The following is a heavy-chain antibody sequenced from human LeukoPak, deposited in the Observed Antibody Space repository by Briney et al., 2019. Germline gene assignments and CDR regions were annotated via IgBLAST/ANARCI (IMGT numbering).Heavy chain of an antibody. CDR2: IYYSGST. D-gene: IGHD3-22*01. Sequence: SETLSLTCTVSGGSISSSSYYWGWIRQPPGKGLEWIGSIYYSGSTYYNPSLKSRVTISVDTSKNQFSLKLSSVTAADTAVYYCARDQGPGDSNLFDYWGQGTLVTVSS. CDR3: ARDQGPGDSNLFDY. J-gene: IGHJ4*02. V-gene: IGHV4-39*07. CDR1: GGSISSSSYY.